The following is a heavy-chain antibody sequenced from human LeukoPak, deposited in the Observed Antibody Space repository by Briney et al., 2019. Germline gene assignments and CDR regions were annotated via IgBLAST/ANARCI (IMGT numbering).Heavy chain of an antibody. D-gene: IGHD1-26*01. CDR2: INPNSGGT. J-gene: IGHJ5*02. CDR3: ARAPSGSGQGAWFNP. Sequence: SVKVSCKASGYPFPLYYMHWVRPAPGQGLEWMGWINPNSGGTNYSQKVQGRVTMTRATSISTAYMDLSRLRSDATAVYYCARAPSGSGQGAWFNPWGQEPWSPSPQ. V-gene: IGHV1-2*02. CDR1: GYPFPLYY.